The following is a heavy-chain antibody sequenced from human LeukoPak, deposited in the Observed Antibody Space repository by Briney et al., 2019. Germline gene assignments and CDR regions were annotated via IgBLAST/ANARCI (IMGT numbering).Heavy chain of an antibody. CDR1: GFTFSSYA. CDR3: ARVLIYGSGSHIDY. Sequence: LRLSCAASGFTFSSYAMSWVRQPPGKGLEWIGYIYYSGSTYYNPSLKSRVTISVDTSKNQFSLKLSSVTAADTAVYYCARVLIYGSGSHIDYWGQGTLVTVSS. J-gene: IGHJ4*02. D-gene: IGHD3-10*01. CDR2: IYYSGST. V-gene: IGHV4-30-4*08.